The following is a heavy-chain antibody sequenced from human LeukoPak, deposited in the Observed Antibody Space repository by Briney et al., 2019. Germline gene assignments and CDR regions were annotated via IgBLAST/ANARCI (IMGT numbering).Heavy chain of an antibody. CDR2: IYPGDSDT. CDR1: GYSFTSYW. Sequence: GESLKISCKGSGYSFTSYWIGWVRQLPGKGLEWLGIIYPGDSDTRYSPSFQGQVTMSADKSISTAYLQWSSLKASDTAMYYCVRGGYDSSGYPDYWGQGTLVTVSS. D-gene: IGHD3-22*01. V-gene: IGHV5-51*01. CDR3: VRGGYDSSGYPDY. J-gene: IGHJ4*02.